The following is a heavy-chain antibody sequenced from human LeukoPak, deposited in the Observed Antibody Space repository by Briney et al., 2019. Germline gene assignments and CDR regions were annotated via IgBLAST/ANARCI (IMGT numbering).Heavy chain of an antibody. CDR1: GYTFTSYD. V-gene: IGHV1-8*01. D-gene: IGHD3-22*01. Sequence: ASVKVSCKASGYTFTSYDINWVRQATGQGLEWMGWMNPNSGNTGYAQKFQGRVTITRNTSISTAYMELSSLRSEDTAVYYCARAAVVNYYMDVWGKGTTVTVSS. J-gene: IGHJ6*03. CDR3: ARAAVVNYYMDV. CDR2: MNPNSGNT.